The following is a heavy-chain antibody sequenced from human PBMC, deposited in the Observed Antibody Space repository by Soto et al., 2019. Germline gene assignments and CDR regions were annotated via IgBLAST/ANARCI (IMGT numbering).Heavy chain of an antibody. CDR3: ARLYCSASSCYSVGGFDI. Sequence: QVQLVESGGGVVQPGRSLRLSCAASGFTFSTYGMHWVRQAPGKGLEWVALVWFDGSDKYSSDSVKGRFTISRDNSKNMLYLQMNSLRAEDTAVYYWARLYCSASSCYSVGGFDIWGQGTMVTVSS. CDR1: GFTFSTYG. V-gene: IGHV3-33*01. D-gene: IGHD2-15*01. CDR2: VWFDGSDK. J-gene: IGHJ3*02.